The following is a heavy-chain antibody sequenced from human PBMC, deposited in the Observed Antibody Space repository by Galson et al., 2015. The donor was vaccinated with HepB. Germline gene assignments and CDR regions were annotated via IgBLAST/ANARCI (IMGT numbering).Heavy chain of an antibody. Sequence: SLRLSCAASGFTFSSYAMHWVRQAPGKGLEWVAVISYDGSNKYYADSVKGRFTISRDNSKNTLYLQMNSLRAEDTAVYYCARSKGYCSGGSCLGGFGYWGQGTLVTVSS. D-gene: IGHD2-15*01. V-gene: IGHV3-30-3*01. CDR1: GFTFSSYA. CDR2: ISYDGSNK. CDR3: ARSKGYCSGGSCLGGFGY. J-gene: IGHJ4*02.